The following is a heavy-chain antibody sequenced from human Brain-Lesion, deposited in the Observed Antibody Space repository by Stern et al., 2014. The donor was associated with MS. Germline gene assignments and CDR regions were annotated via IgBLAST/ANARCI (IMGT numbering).Heavy chain of an antibody. CDR2: IYYSGTT. V-gene: IGHV4-39*01. CDR1: GGSISRSTYY. CDR3: ARHDGWLPHY. Sequence: QVQLQESGPGLVKPSETLSLTCSVSGGSISRSTYYWGWIRQPPGKGLEWIGSIYYSGTTYYNPSLKSRVTIDTSTNQFSPTLTSVTAADTAVYYCARHDGWLPHYWSQGTLVTVSS. D-gene: IGHD5-12*01. J-gene: IGHJ4*02.